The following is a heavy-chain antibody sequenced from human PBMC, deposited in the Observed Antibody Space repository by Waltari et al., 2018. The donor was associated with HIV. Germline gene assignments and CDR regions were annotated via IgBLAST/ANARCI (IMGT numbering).Heavy chain of an antibody. J-gene: IGHJ4*02. CDR1: GFTLGTYG. CDR2: IAYGVDNK. V-gene: IGHV3-30*18. Sequence: QVQLVESGGGVVQPGRSLRLSCAASGFTLGTYGMPWVHQAPGKGMEGVAFIAYGVDNKYYADFMKGRCTLSRDNSKNTVYLQRNSLSAEDSAVYYCAKDKGGVTYIFDYWGQGTLVTVSS. D-gene: IGHD1-1*01. CDR3: AKDKGGVTYIFDY.